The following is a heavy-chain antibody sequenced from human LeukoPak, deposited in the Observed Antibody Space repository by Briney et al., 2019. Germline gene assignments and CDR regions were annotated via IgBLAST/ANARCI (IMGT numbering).Heavy chain of an antibody. Sequence: PGGSLRLSCAASGFTFSSYAMSWVRQAPGKGLEWVSVVTGSGGNTYYADSVKGRFTISRDNGKNTLFLQMNSLRAEDAAVYYCVRGNDYGGPHYWGQGTLVTVSS. D-gene: IGHD4-23*01. CDR3: VRGNDYGGPHY. CDR2: VTGSGGNT. CDR1: GFTFSSYA. V-gene: IGHV3-23*01. J-gene: IGHJ4*02.